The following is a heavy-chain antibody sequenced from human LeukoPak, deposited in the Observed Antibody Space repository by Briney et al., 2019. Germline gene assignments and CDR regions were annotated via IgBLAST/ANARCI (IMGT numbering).Heavy chain of an antibody. CDR3: AKADVILLLPNFDS. J-gene: IGHJ4*02. CDR1: GFIFSDSA. D-gene: IGHD2-15*01. Sequence: GGSLRLSCAASGFIFSDSAMHWVRQASGKGLEWVGRIRSKANSHATAYAASVKGRFTISRDDSKNTAYLQINSLRGEDTAVYYCAKADVILLLPNFDSWGQGTLVTVSS. V-gene: IGHV3-73*01. CDR2: IRSKANSHAT.